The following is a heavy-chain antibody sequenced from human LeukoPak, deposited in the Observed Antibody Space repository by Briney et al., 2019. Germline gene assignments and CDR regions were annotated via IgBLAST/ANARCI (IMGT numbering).Heavy chain of an antibody. CDR1: GGSISSYY. J-gene: IGHJ4*02. CDR3: ARGNQAAAGYYFDY. Sequence: SETLPLTCTVSGGSISSYYWSWIRQPAGKGLEWIGRIYTSGSTNCNPSLKSRVTMSVDTSKNQFSLKLSSVTAADTAVYYCARGNQAAAGYYFDYWGQGTLVTVSS. CDR2: IYTSGST. V-gene: IGHV4-4*07. D-gene: IGHD6-13*01.